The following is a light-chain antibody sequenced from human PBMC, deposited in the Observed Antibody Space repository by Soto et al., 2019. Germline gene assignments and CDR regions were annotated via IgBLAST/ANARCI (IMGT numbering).Light chain of an antibody. CDR3: CSYAGRYTYV. CDR2: DVN. V-gene: IGLV2-11*01. CDR1: SSDVGGYNY. J-gene: IGLJ1*01. Sequence: QSALTQPRSVSGSPGQSVAISCTGTSSDVGGYNYVSWYQQHPGEAPKVMIFDVNKRPSGVPDRFSGSKSGNTASLTISGLQAEDEADYYCCSYAGRYTYVFGTGTKVTVL.